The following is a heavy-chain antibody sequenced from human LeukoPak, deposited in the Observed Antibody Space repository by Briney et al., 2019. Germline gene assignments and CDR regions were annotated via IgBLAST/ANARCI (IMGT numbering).Heavy chain of an antibody. CDR2: IRSKAYGGTT. D-gene: IGHD3/OR15-3a*01. CDR1: GFTFGDYA. V-gene: IGHV3-49*03. J-gene: IGHJ5*02. CDR3: TRDGLGADP. Sequence: TGGSLRLSCTASGFTFGDYAMSWIRQAPGKGLEWVGFIRSKAYGGTTEYAASVKGRFTISRDDSKSIAYLQMNSLKTEDTAVYYCTRDGLGADPWGQGTLVTVSS.